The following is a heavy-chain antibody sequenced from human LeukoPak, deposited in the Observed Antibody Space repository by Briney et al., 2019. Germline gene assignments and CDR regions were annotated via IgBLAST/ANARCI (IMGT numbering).Heavy chain of an antibody. D-gene: IGHD1/OR15-1a*01. J-gene: IGHJ6*02. CDR1: GFTFSSYG. CDR3: AKEPWNRGMDV. V-gene: IGHV3-30*18. Sequence: GGSLRLSCAASGFTFSSYGMHWVRQAPGKGLEWVAVISYDGSNKYYADSVKGRFTISRDNSKNTLYLQMNSLRAEDTAVYYCAKEPWNRGMDVWGQGTTVTVSS. CDR2: ISYDGSNK.